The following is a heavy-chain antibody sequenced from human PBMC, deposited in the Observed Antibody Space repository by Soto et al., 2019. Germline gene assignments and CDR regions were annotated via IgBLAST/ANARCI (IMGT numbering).Heavy chain of an antibody. Sequence: GGSLRLSCAASGFTFSSYAMSWVRQAPGKGLEWVSAISGSGGSTYYADSVKGRFTISRDNSKNTLYLQMNSLRAEDTAVYYCAKWTAITMIVVAAFDYWGQGTLVTVSS. D-gene: IGHD3-22*01. J-gene: IGHJ4*02. CDR2: ISGSGGST. CDR1: GFTFSSYA. V-gene: IGHV3-23*01. CDR3: AKWTAITMIVVAAFDY.